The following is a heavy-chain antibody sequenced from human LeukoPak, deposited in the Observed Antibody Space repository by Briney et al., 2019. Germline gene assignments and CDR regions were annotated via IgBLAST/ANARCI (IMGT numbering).Heavy chain of an antibody. CDR2: IRYDGSNK. Sequence: PGGSLRLSCAASGFPFSSYGMHWVRQAPGKGLEWVAFIRYDGSNKYYADSVKGRFTISRDNSKNTLYLQMNSLRAADTAVYYCAKDSTATSDFDYWGQGTLVTVSS. D-gene: IGHD1-26*01. V-gene: IGHV3-30*02. CDR3: AKDSTATSDFDY. CDR1: GFPFSSYG. J-gene: IGHJ4*02.